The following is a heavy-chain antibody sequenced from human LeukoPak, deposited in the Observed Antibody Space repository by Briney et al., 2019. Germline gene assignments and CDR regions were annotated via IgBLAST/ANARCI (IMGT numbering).Heavy chain of an antibody. CDR3: AKDLSGYSSGWPHFFDY. Sequence: GGSLRLSCAASGFTVSSNEMSWVRQAPGKGLEWVSSISGGSTYYADSRKGRFTISRDNSKNTLHLQMNSLRAEDTAVYYCAKDLSGYSSGWPHFFDYWGQGTLVTVSS. CDR1: GFTVSSNE. D-gene: IGHD6-19*01. J-gene: IGHJ4*02. CDR2: ISGGST. V-gene: IGHV3-38-3*01.